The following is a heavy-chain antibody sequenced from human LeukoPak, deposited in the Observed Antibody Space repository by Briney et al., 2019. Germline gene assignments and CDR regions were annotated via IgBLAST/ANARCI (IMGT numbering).Heavy chain of an antibody. D-gene: IGHD1-26*01. CDR3: ATGRGWEWELRGGGFDY. CDR2: FDPEDGET. Sequence: ASVKVSCKVSGYTLTELSMHWVRQAPGKGLEWMGGFDPEDGETIYAQKFQGRVTMTEDTSTDTAYRELSSRRSEGTAVYYCATGRGWEWELRGGGFDYWGQGTLVTVSS. CDR1: GYTLTELS. V-gene: IGHV1-24*01. J-gene: IGHJ4*02.